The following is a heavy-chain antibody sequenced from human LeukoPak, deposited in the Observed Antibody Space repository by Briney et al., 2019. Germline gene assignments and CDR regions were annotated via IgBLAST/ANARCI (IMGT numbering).Heavy chain of an antibody. J-gene: IGHJ3*02. Sequence: GGSLRLSCAASGFTFSDYAMSWVRQAPGKGLEWVSAISGSGDDTYYADSVKGRFTISRDNSKNTLYLQMNSLRAEDTAVYFCARWGSGDSFDIWGQGAMVTVSS. D-gene: IGHD3-10*01. CDR2: ISGSGDDT. CDR3: ARWGSGDSFDI. CDR1: GFTFSDYA. V-gene: IGHV3-23*01.